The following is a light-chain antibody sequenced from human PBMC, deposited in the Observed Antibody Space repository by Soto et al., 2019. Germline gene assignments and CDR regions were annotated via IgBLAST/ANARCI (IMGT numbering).Light chain of an antibody. Sequence: QSVLTQPCAMSGSPGQSVTISYSGTSSDVGAYNYVSWYLQHPGKAPKFLIYDVTKRPSGVPDRFSGSKSGNTASLTISGLQADDEADYYCCSYAGSHNHVFGTGTKVTVL. CDR2: DVT. CDR1: SSDVGAYNY. J-gene: IGLJ1*01. CDR3: CSYAGSHNHV. V-gene: IGLV2-11*01.